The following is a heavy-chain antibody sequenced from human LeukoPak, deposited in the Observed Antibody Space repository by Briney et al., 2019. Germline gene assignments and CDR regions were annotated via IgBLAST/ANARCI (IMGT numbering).Heavy chain of an antibody. Sequence: GGSLRLSCAASGFTFSYTWMTWVRQAPGKGLEWVASMREDGSQKSAVDSVRGRFSISRDNAKNSVYLQMDSLRAEDTAVYYCARGPTNGQAFDYWGQGTLVSLSS. J-gene: IGHJ4*02. CDR2: MREDGSQK. V-gene: IGHV3-7*01. D-gene: IGHD2-8*01. CDR1: GFTFSYTW. CDR3: ARGPTNGQAFDY.